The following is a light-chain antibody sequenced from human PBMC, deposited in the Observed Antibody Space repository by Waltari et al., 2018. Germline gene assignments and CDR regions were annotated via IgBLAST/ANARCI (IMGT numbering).Light chain of an antibody. CDR1: QSVSSN. J-gene: IGKJ1*01. Sequence: EIVMTQSPATLSVSPGERATLSCRASQSVSSNLAWYQQKPGQAPRLLSYGASTRATGIPARFSGSVSGTEFTLTISSLQSEDFAVYYCQQYNNWPTFGQGTKVEIK. CDR3: QQYNNWPT. CDR2: GAS. V-gene: IGKV3-15*01.